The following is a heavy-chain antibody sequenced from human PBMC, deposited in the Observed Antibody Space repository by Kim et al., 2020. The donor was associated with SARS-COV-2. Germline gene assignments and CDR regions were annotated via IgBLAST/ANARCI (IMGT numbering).Heavy chain of an antibody. J-gene: IGHJ4*02. Sequence: TYYNPSLKSRFPMSVDTSRSHFSLRLSSVTAADTAVYYCAGRDYTYYFDYWGQGTLVTVSS. D-gene: IGHD4-4*01. CDR2: T. CDR3: AGRDYTYYFDY. V-gene: IGHV4-39*01.